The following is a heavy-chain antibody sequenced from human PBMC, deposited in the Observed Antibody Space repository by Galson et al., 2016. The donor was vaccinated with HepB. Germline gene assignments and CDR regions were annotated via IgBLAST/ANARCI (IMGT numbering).Heavy chain of an antibody. CDR3: VRGGLGV. D-gene: IGHD7-27*01. CDR2: ISTYNGNT. V-gene: IGHV1-18*01. CDR1: GYTFTSYA. J-gene: IGHJ6*02. Sequence: SVKVSCKASGYTFTSYAMTWVRQAPGQGLEWMGWISTYNGNTKYAQKLQDRLTMTTDTPTSTAYMELRSLRYDDTAVYYCVRGGLGVWGQGTTVTVSS.